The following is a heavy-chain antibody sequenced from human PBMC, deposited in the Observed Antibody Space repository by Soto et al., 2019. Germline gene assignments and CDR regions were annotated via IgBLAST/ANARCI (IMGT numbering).Heavy chain of an antibody. CDR1: GFTVSGNY. CDR2: IYSTHNT. Sequence: EVQLVESGGGLVQAGGSLRLSCAASGFTVSGNYMAWVRQAPGKGLEWVSIIYSTHNTYYADFVKGRFTMARDNSKNTMWLQMNSLRAEDTAVYYCARASIVSTMGGWLDPWGQGARVIVSS. V-gene: IGHV3-66*01. J-gene: IGHJ5*02. CDR3: ARASIVSTMGGWLDP. D-gene: IGHD5-12*01.